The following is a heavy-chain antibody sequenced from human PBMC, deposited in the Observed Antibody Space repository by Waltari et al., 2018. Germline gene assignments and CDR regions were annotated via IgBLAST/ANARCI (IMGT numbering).Heavy chain of an antibody. D-gene: IGHD6-19*01. CDR2: INHSGST. V-gene: IGHV4-34*01. J-gene: IGHJ5*02. CDR1: SGSFSGYY. Sequence: QVQLQQWGAGLLKPPETLSLTCAVYSGSFSGYYWSWIRQPPGKGLEWIGEINHSGSTNYNPSLKSRVTISVDTSKNQFSLKLSSVTAADTAVYYCARGPLSYSSGWLTPWGQGTLVTVSS. CDR3: ARGPLSYSSGWLTP.